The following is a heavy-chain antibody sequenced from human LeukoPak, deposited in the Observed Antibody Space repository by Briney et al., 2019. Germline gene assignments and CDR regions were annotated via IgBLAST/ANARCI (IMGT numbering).Heavy chain of an antibody. CDR3: ARGSFGYNYAGFFDY. CDR2: INAGNGNT. J-gene: IGHJ4*02. D-gene: IGHD5-24*01. V-gene: IGHV1-3*03. CDR1: GYTFTSYA. Sequence: GASVKVSCKASGYTFTSYAMHWVRQAPGQRLEWMGWINAGNGNTKYSQEFQGRVTITRDTSASTAYMELSSLRSEDTAVYYCARGSFGYNYAGFFDYWGQGTLVTVSS.